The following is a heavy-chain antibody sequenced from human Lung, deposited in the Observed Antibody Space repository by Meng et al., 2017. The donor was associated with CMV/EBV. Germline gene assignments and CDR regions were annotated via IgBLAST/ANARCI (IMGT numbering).Heavy chain of an antibody. V-gene: IGHV2-5*02. Sequence: QITLKESGPTLVKPXXXXTLXXPXXGFPLSTSGVGVGWIRQPPGKALEWLALIYWDDDKRYNSSLKSRLTITKDTSTNQVVLTMTNMDPVDTATYYCAHTPPSYGDYETGWFDPWGQGTLVTVSS. J-gene: IGHJ5*02. CDR2: IYWDDDK. CDR3: AHTPPSYGDYETGWFDP. CDR1: GFPLSTSGVG. D-gene: IGHD4-17*01.